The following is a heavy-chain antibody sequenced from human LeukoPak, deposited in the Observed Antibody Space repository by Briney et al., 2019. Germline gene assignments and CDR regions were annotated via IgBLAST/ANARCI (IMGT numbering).Heavy chain of an antibody. CDR1: GYTFTVYY. J-gene: IGHJ3*02. V-gene: IGHV1-2*02. D-gene: IGHD6-13*01. CDR2: INPNNGGT. CDR3: ARGGSRSSGAFDI. Sequence: EASVKVSCKASGYTFTVYYLHWVRQAPGQGLEWVVWINPNNGGTNYAQTFQGRVTMTRDTSISTAYMELSRLRFDDTAVYYCARGGSRSSGAFDIWGQGTMVTVSS.